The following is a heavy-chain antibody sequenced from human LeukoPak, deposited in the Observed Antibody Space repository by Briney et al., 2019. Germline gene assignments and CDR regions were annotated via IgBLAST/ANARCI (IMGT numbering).Heavy chain of an antibody. V-gene: IGHV3-30*02. CDR3: AKDTPTTGYHLDS. CDR1: GFSVSSNY. J-gene: IGHJ4*02. Sequence: GGSLRLSCAASGFSVSSNYVSWVRQAPGKGLEWVAFIRYDGSDKSYADSVKGRFTISRDNSENTLYLQINSLRVEDTAVYYCAKDTPTTGYHLDSWGQGTLVTVSS. CDR2: IRYDGSDK. D-gene: IGHD1-1*01.